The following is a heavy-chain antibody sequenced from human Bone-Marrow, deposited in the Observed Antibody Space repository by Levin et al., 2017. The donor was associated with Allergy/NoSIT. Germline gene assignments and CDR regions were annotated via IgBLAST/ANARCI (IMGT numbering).Heavy chain of an antibody. D-gene: IGHD3-3*01. CDR2: ISFDGNNK. V-gene: IGHV3-30-3*01. CDR1: GFNFRNYA. Sequence: LSLTCAASGFNFRNYAMHWVRQAPGKGLEWVAVISFDGNNKKYADSVKGRFSISKDNSKNTLYLQMNSLRAEDTAVYYCATDANRIFGVVIIDYWGQGTLVTVSS. J-gene: IGHJ4*02. CDR3: ATDANRIFGVVIIDY.